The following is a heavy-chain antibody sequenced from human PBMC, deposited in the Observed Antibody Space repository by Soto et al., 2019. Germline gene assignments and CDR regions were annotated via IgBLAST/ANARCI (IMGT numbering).Heavy chain of an antibody. CDR3: ARGMVGSTKATNWFDP. CDR2: ISAYNVNT. J-gene: IGHJ5*02. CDR1: GYTFTSYG. V-gene: IGHV1-18*01. D-gene: IGHD2-15*01. Sequence: ASVKVSCKASGYTFTSYGISWVRQAPGQGLEWMGWISAYNVNTNYAQKLQGRVTMTTDTSTSTAYMELRSLRSDDTAVYYCARGMVGSTKATNWFDPWGQGTLVTVSS.